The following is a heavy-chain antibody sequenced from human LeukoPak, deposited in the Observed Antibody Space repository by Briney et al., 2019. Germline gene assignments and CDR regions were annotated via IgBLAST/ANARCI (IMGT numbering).Heavy chain of an antibody. CDR1: GGSISSSSYY. CDR3: ASYHGSGSYYNWFDP. Sequence: SETLSLTCTVSGGSISSSSYYWGWIRQPPGKGLEWIGSIYYSGSTYYNPSLKSRVTISVDTSKNQFSLKLSSVTAADTAVYYCASYHGSGSYYNWFDPWGQGTLVTVSS. CDR2: IYYSGST. D-gene: IGHD3-10*01. V-gene: IGHV4-39*07. J-gene: IGHJ5*02.